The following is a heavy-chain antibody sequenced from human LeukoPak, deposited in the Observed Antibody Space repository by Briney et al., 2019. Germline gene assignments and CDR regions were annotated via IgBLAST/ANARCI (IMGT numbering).Heavy chain of an antibody. V-gene: IGHV4-34*01. CDR3: ARDGTMVRGVDPPGSVDY. D-gene: IGHD3-10*01. CDR2: IKHSGST. J-gene: IGHJ4*02. Sequence: SETLSLTCAVYGGSFSGYYWSWIRQPPGKGLEWIGEIKHSGSTNYNPSLKSRVTISVDTSKNQFSLKLSSVTAADTAVYYCARDGTMVRGVDPPGSVDYWGQGTLVTVSS. CDR1: GGSFSGYY.